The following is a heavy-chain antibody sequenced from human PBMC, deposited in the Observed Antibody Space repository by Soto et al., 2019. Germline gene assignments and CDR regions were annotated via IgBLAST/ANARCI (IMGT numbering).Heavy chain of an antibody. CDR3: AAEKVQATVTEPYYYYYGMDV. D-gene: IGHD4-4*01. V-gene: IGHV3-66*01. CDR2: VFSGGST. CDR1: GFTVSTNY. Sequence: PGGSLRLSCAASGFTVSTNYMNWVRQAPGKGLEWVSVVFSGGSTSYADSVKDRFIISRDSSKNTLYLQMSSLRAEDTAVYYCAAEKVQATVTEPYYYYYGMDVWGQGTTVTVSS. J-gene: IGHJ6*02.